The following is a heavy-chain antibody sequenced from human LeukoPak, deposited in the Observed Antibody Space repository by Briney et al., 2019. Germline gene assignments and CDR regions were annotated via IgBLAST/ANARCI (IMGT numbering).Heavy chain of an antibody. CDR2: ISGSGGST. J-gene: IGHJ4*02. D-gene: IGHD2-2*01. Sequence: SCKASGFTFSSYAMSWVRQAPGKGLEWVSAISGSGGSTYYADSVKGRFTISRDNSKNTLYLQMNSLRAEDTAVYYCAGGIVVPAASYYFDYWGQGTLVTVSS. CDR3: AGGIVVPAASYYFDY. CDR1: GFTFSSYA. V-gene: IGHV3-23*01.